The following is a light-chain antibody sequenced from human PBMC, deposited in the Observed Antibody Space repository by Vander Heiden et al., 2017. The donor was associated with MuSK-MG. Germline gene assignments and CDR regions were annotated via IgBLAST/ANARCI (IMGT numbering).Light chain of an antibody. J-gene: IGKJ2*01. CDR1: QSVSSY. CDR3: QQRSNRPPYT. CDR2: DAS. V-gene: IGKV3-11*01. Sequence: EIVLTQSPATLSLSPGERATLSCRASQSVSSYLAWYQQKPGQAPRLLIYDASNRDTGIPARFSGSGYGTDFTLTISSREPEDFAVYYCQQRSNRPPYTFGQGTKMEIK.